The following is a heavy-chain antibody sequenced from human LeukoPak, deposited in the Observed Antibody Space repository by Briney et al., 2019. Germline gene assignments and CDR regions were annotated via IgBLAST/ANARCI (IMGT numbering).Heavy chain of an antibody. V-gene: IGHV3-33*01. CDR2: IWYDGSNK. CDR1: GFTFSSYG. J-gene: IGHJ3*02. D-gene: IGHD1-26*01. CDR3: ARDRSWDKGAFDI. Sequence: GRSLRLSCAASGFTFSSYGMHWVRQAPGKGLERVAVIWYDGSNKYYADSVKGRFTISRDNSKNTLYLQMNSLRAEDTAVYYCARDRSWDKGAFDIWGQGTMVTVS.